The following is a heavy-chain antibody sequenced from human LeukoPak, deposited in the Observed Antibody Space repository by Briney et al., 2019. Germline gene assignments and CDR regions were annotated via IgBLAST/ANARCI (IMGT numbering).Heavy chain of an antibody. CDR1: RFTVSSNY. CDR2: IYSGGST. Sequence: PGGSLRLSCAASRFTVSSNYMSWVRQAPGKGLEWVSVIYSGGSTYYADSVKGRFTISRDNSKNTLYLQMKSLRAEDTAVYYCARDQFYIDYWGQGTLVTVSS. CDR3: ARDQFYIDY. J-gene: IGHJ4*02. V-gene: IGHV3-53*01.